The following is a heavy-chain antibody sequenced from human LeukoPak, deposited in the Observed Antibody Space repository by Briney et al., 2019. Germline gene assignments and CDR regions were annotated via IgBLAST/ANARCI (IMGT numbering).Heavy chain of an antibody. CDR2: IYPGDSDT. Sequence: GESLKISCQGSGYTFTSYWIGWVRPMPGKGLEWMGIIYPGDSDTRYSPSFQGQVTISADKSTSTASLQSTSLKASDTAMYYCARRKGPRLAPTDHSFDMWGQGTMVTVSS. CDR3: ARRKGPRLAPTDHSFDM. CDR1: GYTFTSYW. D-gene: IGHD3-3*02. V-gene: IGHV5-51*01. J-gene: IGHJ3*02.